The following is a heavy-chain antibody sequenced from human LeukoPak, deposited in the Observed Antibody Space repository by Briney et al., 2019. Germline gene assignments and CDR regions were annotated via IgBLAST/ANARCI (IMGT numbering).Heavy chain of an antibody. J-gene: IGHJ4*02. CDR3: VRRAGGYSHPYDY. V-gene: IGHV3-21*04. CDR1: GFTFNTYT. CDR2: LDSSGAYI. D-gene: IGHD4-23*01. Sequence: GGSLRLSCAASGFTFNTYTMNWARQAPGKGLEWLSSLDSSGAYIFYADSVKGRFTISRDDSKNTLYLQMNSLRAEDTAVYYCVRRAGGYSHPYDYWGQGTLVTVSS.